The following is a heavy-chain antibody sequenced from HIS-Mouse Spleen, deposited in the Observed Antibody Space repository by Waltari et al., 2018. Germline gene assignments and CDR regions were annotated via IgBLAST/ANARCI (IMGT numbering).Heavy chain of an antibody. D-gene: IGHD6-13*01. CDR1: GGSISSSSYY. J-gene: IGHJ2*01. CDR2: IYYSGST. V-gene: IGHV4-39*07. Sequence: QLQLQESGPGLVKPSETLSLTCTVSGGSISSSSYYWGWIRQPPGKGLEWICSIYYSGSTYYTPSLHSRVNISVDTSKNQFSLKLSAVTAADTAVYYCARKIPYSSSWYDWYFDLWGRGTLVTVSS. CDR3: ARKIPYSSSWYDWYFDL.